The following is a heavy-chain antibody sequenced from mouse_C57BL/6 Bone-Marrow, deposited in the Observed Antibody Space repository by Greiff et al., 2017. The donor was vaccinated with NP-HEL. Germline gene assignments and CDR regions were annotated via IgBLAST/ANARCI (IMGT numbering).Heavy chain of an antibody. Sequence: EVQVVESGGGLVKPGGSLKLSCAASGFTFSSYAMSWVRQTPEKRLEWVATISDGGSYTYYPDNVKGRFTISRDNAKNNLYLQMSHLKSEDTAMYYCARDPLSEGGFAYWGQGTLVTVSA. D-gene: IGHD6-5*01. CDR2: ISDGGSYT. V-gene: IGHV5-4*01. CDR3: ARDPLSEGGFAY. CDR1: GFTFSSYA. J-gene: IGHJ3*01.